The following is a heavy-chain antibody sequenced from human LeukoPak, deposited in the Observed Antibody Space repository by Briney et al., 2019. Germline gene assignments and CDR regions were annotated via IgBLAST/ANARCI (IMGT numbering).Heavy chain of an antibody. CDR1: GFTFRSYA. CDR3: ASYESSGYCHYFAY. V-gene: IGHV3-23*01. Sequence: GGSLRLSCAASGFTFRSYAMSWVRQAPGTGLEWVSAISGSGGSTYYADSVKGRFTMSRDNSKNTLYLQMNSLRAEDTAVYYCASYESSGYCHYFAYWGQGTLVTVSS. CDR2: ISGSGGST. J-gene: IGHJ4*02. D-gene: IGHD3-22*01.